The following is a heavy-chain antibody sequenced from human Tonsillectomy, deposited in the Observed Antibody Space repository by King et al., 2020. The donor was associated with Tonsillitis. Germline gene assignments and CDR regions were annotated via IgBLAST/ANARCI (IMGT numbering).Heavy chain of an antibody. CDR1: GGSISSGSYY. D-gene: IGHD5-12*01. J-gene: IGHJ5*02. Sequence: VQLQESGPGLVKPSQTLSLTCTVSGGSISSGSYYWSWIRQPAGKGLEWIGRIYTSGSTNYNPSLKSRVTMSVDKSKNQFSLKLSSVTAADTAVYYCARGGDSGYDSSVPNWFDPWGQGTLVTVSS. CDR3: ARGGDSGYDSSVPNWFDP. CDR2: IYTSGST. V-gene: IGHV4-61*02.